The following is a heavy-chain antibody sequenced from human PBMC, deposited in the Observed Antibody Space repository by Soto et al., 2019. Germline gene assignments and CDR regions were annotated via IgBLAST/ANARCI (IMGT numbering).Heavy chain of an antibody. CDR3: AGSGSTSSSGYYYYGMDV. Sequence: GASVKVSCKVSGYTLTELSMHWVRQAPGKGLEWMGGFDPEDGETIYAQKFQGRVTMTEDTSTDTAYMELSSLRSEDTAVYYCAGSGSTSSSGYYYYGMDVWGQGTTVTVSS. D-gene: IGHD3-10*01. J-gene: IGHJ6*02. CDR1: GYTLTELS. CDR2: FDPEDGET. V-gene: IGHV1-24*01.